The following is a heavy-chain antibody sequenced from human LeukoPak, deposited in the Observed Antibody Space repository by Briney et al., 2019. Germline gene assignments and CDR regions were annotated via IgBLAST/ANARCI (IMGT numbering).Heavy chain of an antibody. D-gene: IGHD3-22*01. CDR3: ARRDSSGYYLDY. CDR1: GFTFSDYY. CDR2: ISSSGSTI. J-gene: IGHJ4*02. Sequence: GGSLRLSCAASGFTFSDYYMSWIRQAPGKGPEWVSYISSSGSTIYYADSVKGRFTISRDNAKNSLYLQMNSLRAEDTAVYYCARRDSSGYYLDYWGQGTLVTVSS. V-gene: IGHV3-11*04.